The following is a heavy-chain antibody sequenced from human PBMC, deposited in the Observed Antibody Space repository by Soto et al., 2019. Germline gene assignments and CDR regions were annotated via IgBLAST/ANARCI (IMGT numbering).Heavy chain of an antibody. J-gene: IGHJ4*02. CDR1: GFTFSGYY. CDR2: ISSSSSYT. CDR3: ARTNSNYGFDY. Sequence: PGGSLRLSCAASGFTFSGYYMSWIRQAPGKGLEWVSYISSSSSYTNYADSVKGRFTISRDNAKNSLYLQMNSLRAEDTAVYYCARTNSNYGFDYWGQGTLVTVSS. V-gene: IGHV3-11*06. D-gene: IGHD4-4*01.